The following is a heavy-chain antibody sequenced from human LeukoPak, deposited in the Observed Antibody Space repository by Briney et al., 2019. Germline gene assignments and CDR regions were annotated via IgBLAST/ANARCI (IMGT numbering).Heavy chain of an antibody. J-gene: IGHJ4*02. CDR3: ARRRHYHNWNDRGYFDY. CDR1: GNSVGSGSYY. Sequence: SETLSLTCTVSGNSVGSGSYYWSWIRQPPGKGLEWIGEINHSGSTNYNPSLKSRVTISVDTSKNQFSLKLSSVTAADTAVYYCARRRHYHNWNDRGYFDYWGQGTLVTVSP. CDR2: INHSGST. D-gene: IGHD1-20*01. V-gene: IGHV4-39*07.